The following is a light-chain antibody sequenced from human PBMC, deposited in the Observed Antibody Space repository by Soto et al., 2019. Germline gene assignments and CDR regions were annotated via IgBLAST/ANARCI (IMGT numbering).Light chain of an antibody. CDR2: RSH. Sequence: QLVLTQPPSTSGTPGQKVTISCSGSSSNIGSNFVYWYQQVPGTAPRLLIYRSHQRPSGVPDRFSGSRSGTSASLAISGLRSEDEADYFCASWDDSLSGLVVFGGGTKLTVL. CDR3: ASWDDSLSGLVV. V-gene: IGLV1-47*01. CDR1: SSNIGSNF. J-gene: IGLJ2*01.